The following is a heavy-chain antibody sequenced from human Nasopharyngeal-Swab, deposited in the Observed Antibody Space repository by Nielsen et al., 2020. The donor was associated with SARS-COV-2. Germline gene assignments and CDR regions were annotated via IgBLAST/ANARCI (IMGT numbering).Heavy chain of an antibody. D-gene: IGHD3-3*01. CDR3: ARDSETYDFWSGFDY. J-gene: IGHJ4*02. V-gene: IGHV1-46*01. Sequence: ASVKVSCKASGYTFTSYYMHWVRQAPGQGLEWMGIINPSGGSTSYAQKFQGRVTMTRDTSISTAYMELSRLRSDDTAVYYCARDSETYDFWSGFDYWGQGTLVTVSS. CDR1: GYTFTSYY. CDR2: INPSGGST.